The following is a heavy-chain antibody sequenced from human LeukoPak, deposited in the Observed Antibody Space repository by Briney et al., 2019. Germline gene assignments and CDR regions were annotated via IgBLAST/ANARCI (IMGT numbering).Heavy chain of an antibody. CDR3: ARGRDSSR. D-gene: IGHD6-13*01. V-gene: IGHV3-48*02. CDR1: GFTFSSYS. Sequence: GGSLRLSCAASGFTFSSYSMNWVRQAPGKGLEWVSYISSTSSTIFYADSVKGRFTISRDNAKNSLYLQMNNLRDEDTAVFYCARGRDSSRWGQGTLVTVSS. J-gene: IGHJ4*02. CDR2: ISSTSSTI.